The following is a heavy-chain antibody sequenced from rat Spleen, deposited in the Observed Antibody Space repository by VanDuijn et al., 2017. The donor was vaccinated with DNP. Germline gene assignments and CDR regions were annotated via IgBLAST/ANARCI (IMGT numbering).Heavy chain of an antibody. D-gene: IGHD1-10*01. J-gene: IGHJ2*01. CDR2: IWNTGGT. Sequence: QVQLKESGPGLVKPSQTLSLTCTVDGFSLTDYNVHWVRQPPGKGLEWMGAIWNTGGTRYSSVLKSRMSISKDTSKSQVFLRMNSLQTEDTAIYFCTREREPSNNPYYFDCWGQGVMVTVSS. V-gene: IGHV2-41*01. CDR3: TREREPSNNPYYFDC. CDR1: GFSLTDYN.